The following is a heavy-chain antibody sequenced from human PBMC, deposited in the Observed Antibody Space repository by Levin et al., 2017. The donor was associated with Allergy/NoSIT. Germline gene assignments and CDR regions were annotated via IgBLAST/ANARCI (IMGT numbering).Heavy chain of an antibody. CDR2: IDWDDDK. Sequence: SGPTLVKPTQTLTLTCTFSGFSLTTSGMCVTWIRQPPGKALEWLARIDWDDDKFYSTSLKTRLTISKDTSKNQVVLTMTDMDPEDTATYYCARIPHLGHHYGYYYGLDVWGQGTTVTVSS. D-gene: IGHD3-10*01. J-gene: IGHJ6*02. V-gene: IGHV2-70*17. CDR1: GFSLTTSGMC. CDR3: ARIPHLGHHYGYYYGLDV.